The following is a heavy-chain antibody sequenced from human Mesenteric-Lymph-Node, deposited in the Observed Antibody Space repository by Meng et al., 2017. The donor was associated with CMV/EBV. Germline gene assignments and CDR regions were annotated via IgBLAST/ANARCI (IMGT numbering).Heavy chain of an antibody. CDR2: INQNGVP. CDR3: ARGSDIPVKKY. Sequence: QVQLQQWGAGLLKPSETLSLTCAVYGGSFSGLYWSWIRQPPGKGLEWIGEINQNGVPNHNPSLKRRVHQSLDRSKKQFSPKLSSVTAEDTAVYYCARGSDIPVKKYWGQGTLVTVSS. CDR1: GGSFSGLY. D-gene: IGHD2-15*01. V-gene: IGHV4-34*01. J-gene: IGHJ4*02.